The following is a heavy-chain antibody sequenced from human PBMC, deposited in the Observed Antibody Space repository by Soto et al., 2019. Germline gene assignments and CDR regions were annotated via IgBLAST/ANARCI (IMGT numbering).Heavy chain of an antibody. D-gene: IGHD3-9*01. J-gene: IGHJ3*01. CDR2: IVPILGIP. V-gene: IGHV1-69*01. CDR1: GVTFRGDV. Sequence: QVQLVQSGAEVQKPGSSVKVSCRACGVTFRGDVITWVRQAPGHGLEWMGEIVPILGIPSYAQKFQGRVTIKADESTSTVYVELSNLRSEDSAVYYCARGGFYEILTGSYPIDAFHLWGQGTMVTVSS. CDR3: ARGGFYEILTGSYPIDAFHL.